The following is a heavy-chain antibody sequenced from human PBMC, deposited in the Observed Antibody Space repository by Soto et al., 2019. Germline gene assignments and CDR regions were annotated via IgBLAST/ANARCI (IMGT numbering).Heavy chain of an antibody. J-gene: IGHJ6*02. CDR3: AKELEPGTGSYYYYGMDV. D-gene: IGHD1-1*01. CDR2: ISYDGSNK. CDR1: GFTFSSYG. V-gene: IGHV3-30*18. Sequence: GGSLRVSCAASGFTFSSYGMHWVRQAPGKGLEWVAVISYDGSNKYYADSVKGRFTISRDNSKNTLYLQMNSLRAEDTAVYYCAKELEPGTGSYYYYGMDVWGQGTTVTVSS.